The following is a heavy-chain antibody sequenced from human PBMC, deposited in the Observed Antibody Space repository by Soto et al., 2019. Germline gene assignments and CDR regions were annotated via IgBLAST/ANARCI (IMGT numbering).Heavy chain of an antibody. CDR3: ARPPYCSSTSCFPFSNWFDP. D-gene: IGHD2-2*01. CDR1: GGSISSSSYY. CDR2: IHYSGST. V-gene: IGHV4-39*01. J-gene: IGHJ5*02. Sequence: QLQLQESGPGLVKPSETLSLTCTVSGGSISSSSYYWGWIRHPPGKGLEWIGSIHYSGSTYYNPYLKARVTMSVDTTKNQFSMKLRSVTAADTAVYYCARPPYCSSTSCFPFSNWFDPWGQGTLVTVSS.